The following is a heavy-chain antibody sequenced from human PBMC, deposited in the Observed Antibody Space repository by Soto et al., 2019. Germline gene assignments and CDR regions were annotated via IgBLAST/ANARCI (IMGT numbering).Heavy chain of an antibody. J-gene: IGHJ4*02. V-gene: IGHV1-69*08. CDR1: GGTFSSYT. Sequence: QVQLVQSGAEVKKPGSSVKVSCKASGGTFSSYTISWVRQAPGQGLEWMGRIIPILGIANYAQKFQGRVTITADKSTSTAYMELSSLRSEDTAVYYCARDISDYSSGWYSQFDYWGQGTLVTVSS. CDR3: ARDISDYSSGWYSQFDY. D-gene: IGHD6-19*01. CDR2: IIPILGIA.